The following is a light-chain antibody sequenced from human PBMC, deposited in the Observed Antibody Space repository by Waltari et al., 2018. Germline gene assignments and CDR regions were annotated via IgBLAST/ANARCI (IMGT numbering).Light chain of an antibody. CDR3: QQYDAYPYT. V-gene: IGKV1-5*03. CDR2: EAS. J-gene: IGKJ2*01. Sequence: DIQMTQSPSILSASIGHRVTITCRASQNIYNWLAWYQQKPGRAPNLLIYEASNLESGVPSRFSGSGSGTEFTLTINSLQPDDFATYYCQQYDAYPYTFGQGAKLEIK. CDR1: QNIYNW.